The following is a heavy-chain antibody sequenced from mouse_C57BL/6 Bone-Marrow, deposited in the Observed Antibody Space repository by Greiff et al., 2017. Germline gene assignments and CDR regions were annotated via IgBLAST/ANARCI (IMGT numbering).Heavy chain of an antibody. CDR3: TTSSYGNLYFDY. V-gene: IGHV14-4*01. D-gene: IGHD2-1*01. J-gene: IGHJ2*01. CDR2: IDPENGDT. Sequence: VQLQQSGAELVRPGASVKLSCTASGFNIKDDYMHWVKQRPEQGLEWIGWIDPENGDTEYASKFQGKATITADTSSNTAYLQLSSLTSEDTAGYYCTTSSYGNLYFDYWGQGTTLTVSS. CDR1: GFNIKDDY.